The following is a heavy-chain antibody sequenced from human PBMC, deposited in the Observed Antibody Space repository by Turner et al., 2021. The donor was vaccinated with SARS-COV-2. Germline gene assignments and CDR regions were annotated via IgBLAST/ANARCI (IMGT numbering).Heavy chain of an antibody. CDR2: FSYSGST. D-gene: IGHD3-22*01. Sequence: QVPLQESGPGPVKPSETLSPSCTVPGVSITSTNFFCGWIRQSPGKGLEWMGTFSYSGSTFYNPSFKGRVTMSADPSKRQFFLRLTSVTAADTAVYYCARLYHHDTSGVDFWGQGTQVTVSS. V-gene: IGHV4-39*01. CDR3: ARLYHHDTSGVDF. J-gene: IGHJ4*02. CDR1: GVSITSTNFF.